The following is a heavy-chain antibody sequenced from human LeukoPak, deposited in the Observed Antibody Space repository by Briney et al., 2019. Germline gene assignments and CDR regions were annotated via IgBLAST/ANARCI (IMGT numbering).Heavy chain of an antibody. CDR3: AKDRDIVVVPAAAYDAFDI. D-gene: IGHD2-2*01. V-gene: IGHV3-23*01. CDR1: GFTFSSYA. CDR2: ISGSGGST. Sequence: GGSLRLSCAASGFTFSSYAMSWVRQAPGKGPEWVSAISGSGGSTYYADSVKGRFTISRDNSKNTLYLQMNSLRAEDTAVYYCAKDRDIVVVPAAAYDAFDIWGQGTMVTVSS. J-gene: IGHJ3*02.